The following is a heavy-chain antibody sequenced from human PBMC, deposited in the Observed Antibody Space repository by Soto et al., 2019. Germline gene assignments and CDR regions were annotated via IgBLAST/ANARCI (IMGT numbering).Heavy chain of an antibody. D-gene: IGHD1-26*01. CDR3: ARRYGGNFDY. J-gene: IGHJ4*02. CDR2: IYCRGST. Sequence: QVQLQESGPGLVKPSETLSLTCTISGGSISSYYWSWIRQPPGKGLEWIGYIYCRGSTNYNPSLKSRVTIPEDTSKNQFSLKLSSVTAADTAVYYCARRYGGNFDYWGQGILVTVSS. V-gene: IGHV4-59*01. CDR1: GGSISSYY.